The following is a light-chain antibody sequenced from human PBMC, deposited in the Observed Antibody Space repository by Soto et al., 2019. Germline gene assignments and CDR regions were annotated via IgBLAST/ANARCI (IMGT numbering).Light chain of an antibody. CDR1: QGIIDY. V-gene: IGKV1-27*01. Sequence: DIQMTQSPSSLSASVGDTVTITCRASQGIIDYLAWYQQRPGKVPKLLICAASTLQTGVPSRFSGSGAGTDFTLTISSLQPEDVGSYYCQKYDTAPQTFGQGTRVEIK. CDR2: AAS. J-gene: IGKJ1*01. CDR3: QKYDTAPQT.